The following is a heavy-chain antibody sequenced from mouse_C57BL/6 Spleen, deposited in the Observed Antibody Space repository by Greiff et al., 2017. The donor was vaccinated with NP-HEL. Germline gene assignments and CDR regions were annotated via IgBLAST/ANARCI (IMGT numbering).Heavy chain of an antibody. CDR2: IDPSDSET. V-gene: IGHV1-52*01. J-gene: IGHJ1*03. D-gene: IGHD2-2*01. CDR1: GYTFTSYW. CDR3: ARYTMVTGYFDV. Sequence: VQLQQPGAELVRPGSSVKLSCKASGYTFTSYWMHWVKQRPIQGLEWIGNIDPSDSETHYNQKFKDKATLTVDKSSSTAYMQLSSLTSEDSAFYYCARYTMVTGYFDVWGTGTTVTVSS.